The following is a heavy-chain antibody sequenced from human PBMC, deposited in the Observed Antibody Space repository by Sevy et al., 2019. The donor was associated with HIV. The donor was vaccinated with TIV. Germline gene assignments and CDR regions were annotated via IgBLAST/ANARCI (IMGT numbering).Heavy chain of an antibody. CDR1: GITFSTSV. J-gene: IGHJ3*02. D-gene: IGHD2-2*01. Sequence: GGSLRLSCNASGITFSTSVMNWVRQSPDRGLEWVSSVSEDTYYTRYADSMRGRFIVSRDNAKNSLFLEMNSLTVEDTAVYYWTRASLLGYCSTTSCYYAFDIWGPGTVVTVSS. V-gene: IGHV3-21*01. CDR2: VSEDTYYT. CDR3: TRASLLGYCSTTSCYYAFDI.